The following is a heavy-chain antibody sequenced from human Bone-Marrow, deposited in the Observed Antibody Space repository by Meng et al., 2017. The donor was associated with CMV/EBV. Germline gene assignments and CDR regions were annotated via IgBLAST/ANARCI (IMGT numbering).Heavy chain of an antibody. V-gene: IGHV3-30-3*01. Sequence: GESLKISCAAPGFTFSSYAMHWVRQAPGKGLEWVAVISYDGSNKYYADSVKGRFTISRDNSKNTLYLQMNSLRAEDTAVYLCARENSHYDFWTGYSPPYIDYWGQGTTVTVSS. CDR1: GFTFSSYA. D-gene: IGHD3-3*01. J-gene: IGHJ4*03. CDR3: ARENSHYDFWTGYSPPYIDY. CDR2: ISYDGSNK.